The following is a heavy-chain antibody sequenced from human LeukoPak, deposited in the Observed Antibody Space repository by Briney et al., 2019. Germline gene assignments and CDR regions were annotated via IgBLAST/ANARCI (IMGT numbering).Heavy chain of an antibody. Sequence: PGGSLRLSCATSGFIFSNYAVNWVRQAPGKGLEWVSIISGSGDTTYYADSVKGRFTISRDNSKKTLYLQMNSLRAEDTSVYYXARSRSWDYYYYYMDVWGKGTTVTISS. V-gene: IGHV3-23*01. J-gene: IGHJ6*03. CDR3: ARSRSWDYYYYYMDV. CDR2: ISGSGDTT. CDR1: GFIFSNYA. D-gene: IGHD3-16*01.